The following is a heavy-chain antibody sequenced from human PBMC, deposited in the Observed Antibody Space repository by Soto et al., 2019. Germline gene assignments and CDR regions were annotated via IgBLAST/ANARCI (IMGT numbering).Heavy chain of an antibody. V-gene: IGHV3-7*01. J-gene: IGHJ6*02. D-gene: IGHD3-3*01. CDR1: GFTFSNYW. CDR2: IKPDGSEK. CDR3: SRPHSNYHLWSTHPLGV. Sequence: GALKLSCAASGFTFSNYWMSWVRQAPGNGLEWVANIKPDGSEKSYVDSVKGRFTISRDNAKNALYLQMNSPRAEDTAVYFFSRPHSNYHLWSTHPLGVWGQGNTVTGSS.